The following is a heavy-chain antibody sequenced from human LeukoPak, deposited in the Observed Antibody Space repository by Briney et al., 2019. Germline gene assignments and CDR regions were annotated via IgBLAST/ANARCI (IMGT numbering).Heavy chain of an antibody. J-gene: IGHJ4*02. CDR1: GLIFSNYG. Sequence: GGSLRLSCAASGLIFSNYGMHWVRQAPGKGLEWVTFIQYDAISKYYADSVKGRFTISRDNSKNTLYLQMNSLRQEDTTVYYCVEXAGSVAGRFDHWGQGNMVTVSS. CDR3: VEXAGSVAGRFDH. CDR2: IQYDAISK. D-gene: IGHD6-19*01. V-gene: IGHV3-30*02.